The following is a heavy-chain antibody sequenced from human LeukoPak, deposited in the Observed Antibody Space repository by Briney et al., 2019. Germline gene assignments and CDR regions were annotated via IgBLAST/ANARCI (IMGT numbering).Heavy chain of an antibody. CDR3: ARAIGYCSSTSCYRDYFDY. V-gene: IGHV3-20*04. CDR2: INWNGGST. Sequence: PRGSLRLSCAASGFTFDDYGMSWVCQAPGEGLEWVSGINWNGGSTGYADSVKGRFTISRDNAKNSLYLQMNSLRAEDTALYYCARAIGYCSSTSCYRDYFDYWGQGTLVTVSS. CDR1: GFTFDDYG. D-gene: IGHD2-2*01. J-gene: IGHJ4*02.